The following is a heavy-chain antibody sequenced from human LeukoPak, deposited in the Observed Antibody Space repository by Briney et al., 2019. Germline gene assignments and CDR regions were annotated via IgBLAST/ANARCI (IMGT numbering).Heavy chain of an antibody. D-gene: IGHD3-22*01. CDR1: GGSFSGYY. V-gene: IGHV4-34*01. CDR3: AGFTYYYDSSGYYSAGYYFDY. Sequence: SETLSLTCAVYGGSFSGYYWSWIRQPPGKGLEWIGEINHSGSTNYNPSLKSRVTISVDTSKNQFSLKLSSVTAADTAVYYCAGFTYYYDSSGYYSAGYYFDYWGQGTLVTVSS. J-gene: IGHJ4*02. CDR2: INHSGST.